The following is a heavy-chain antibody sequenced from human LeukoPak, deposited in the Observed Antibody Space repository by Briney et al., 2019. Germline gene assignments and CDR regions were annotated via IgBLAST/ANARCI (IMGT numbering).Heavy chain of an antibody. CDR1: GYSFTSYW. Sequence: GESLKISCKSSGYSFTSYWIAWVRQMPGKGLEWMGILYPGDSDTRYSPSFQGQVTISADKSISTAYLQWSSLKASDTAMYYCARLRPQDAFDIWGQGTMVTVSS. CDR3: ARLRPQDAFDI. J-gene: IGHJ3*02. CDR2: LYPGDSDT. V-gene: IGHV5-51*01.